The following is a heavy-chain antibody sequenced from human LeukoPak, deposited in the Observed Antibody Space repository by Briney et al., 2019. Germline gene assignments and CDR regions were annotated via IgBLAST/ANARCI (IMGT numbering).Heavy chain of an antibody. J-gene: IGHJ4*02. CDR2: VYYSGAT. CDR1: GGSINTYY. V-gene: IGHV4-59*01. D-gene: IGHD6-6*01. Sequence: SETLSLTFTVSGGSINTYYWSWIRQPPGKGLEWIGYVYYSGATKYNPSLQSRVTISVDTSKNQFSLKLSSVTAADTAVYYCARYSSSSSYFEYWGQGTLVTVSS. CDR3: ARYSSSSSYFEY.